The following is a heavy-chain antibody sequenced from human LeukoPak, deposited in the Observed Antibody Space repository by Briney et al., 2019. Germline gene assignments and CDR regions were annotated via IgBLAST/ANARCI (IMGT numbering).Heavy chain of an antibody. D-gene: IGHD1-26*01. CDR2: INPNSGGT. CDR3: ARLRSGSFFDY. J-gene: IGHJ4*02. CDR1: GYTFTGYY. Sequence: ASVKVSCKASGYTFTGYYMHWVRQAPGQGLEWMGRINPNSGGTNYAQKFQGRVTMSRDTSISTAYMELSRLRSDDTAVYYCARLRSGSFFDYWGQGTLVTVSS. V-gene: IGHV1-2*06.